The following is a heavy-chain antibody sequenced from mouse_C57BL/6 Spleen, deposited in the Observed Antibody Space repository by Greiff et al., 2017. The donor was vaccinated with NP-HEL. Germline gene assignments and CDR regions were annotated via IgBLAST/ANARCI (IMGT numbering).Heavy chain of an antibody. D-gene: IGHD1-1*01. CDR2: IHPNSGST. CDR3: ASSYSGSSYPFAY. V-gene: IGHV1-64*01. Sequence: VQLQQSGAELVKPGASVKLSCKASGYTFTSYWMHWVKQRPGQGLEWIGMIHPNSGSTNYNEKFKSKATLTVDKSSSTAYMQLSSLTSEDSAVYYCASSYSGSSYPFAYWGQGTLVTVSA. J-gene: IGHJ3*01. CDR1: GYTFTSYW.